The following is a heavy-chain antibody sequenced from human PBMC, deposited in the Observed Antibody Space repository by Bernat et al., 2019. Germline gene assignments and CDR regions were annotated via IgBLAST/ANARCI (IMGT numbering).Heavy chain of an antibody. V-gene: IGHV4-31*03. CDR2: IYYSGST. D-gene: IGHD4-17*01. Sequence: QVQLQESGPGLVKPSQTLSLTCTVSGGSISSGGYYWSWIRQHPGKGLEWIGYIYYSGSTYYNPSLKSRVTISVDTSKNQFSLKLSSVTAADTAVYYCASEQGRYGYGDYLSYYYYMDVWGKGTMVTVSS. J-gene: IGHJ6*03. CDR3: ASEQGRYGYGDYLSYYYYMDV. CDR1: GGSISSGGYY.